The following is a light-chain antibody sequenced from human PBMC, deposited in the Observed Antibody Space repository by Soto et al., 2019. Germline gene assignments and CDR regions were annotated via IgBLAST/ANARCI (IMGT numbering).Light chain of an antibody. V-gene: IGLV2-14*01. CDR1: RSDIGDSNF. Sequence: HSVLTQPASVSGSPGQSVTISCTEPRSDIGDSNFISWYQQSPGKAPRLLFYEVNHRPSGVSSCFSGSKAGTTAPLTISGLLEDDEADYFCASFRSRTILVLGSGTKVT. J-gene: IGLJ1*01. CDR2: EVN. CDR3: ASFRSRTILV.